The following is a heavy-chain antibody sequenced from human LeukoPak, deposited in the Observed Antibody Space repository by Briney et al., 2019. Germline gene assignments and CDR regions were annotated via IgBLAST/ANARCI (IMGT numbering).Heavy chain of an antibody. J-gene: IGHJ4*02. Sequence: PGGSLRLSCAASGFSYSNYGMHWVRQAPGKGLEWVAVISYDGINKYYVDSVKGRFTISRDNSKNTLDLQMNSLRAEDTAVYYWAKGGQQLVRCSFDYWGQGTLVTVSS. CDR2: ISYDGINK. CDR1: GFSYSNYG. V-gene: IGHV3-30*18. D-gene: IGHD6-13*01. CDR3: AKGGQQLVRCSFDY.